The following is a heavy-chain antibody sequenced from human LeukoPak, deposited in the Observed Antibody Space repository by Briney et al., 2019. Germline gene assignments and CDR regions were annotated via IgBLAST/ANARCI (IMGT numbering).Heavy chain of an antibody. Sequence: GGSLRLSCAASGFTFSSYGMHWVRQAPGKGLEWVAFIRYDGSNKYYADSVKGRFTISRDNSKNTLYLQMNSLRAEDTAVYYCARGPELSWSGPGDYWGQGTLVTVSS. J-gene: IGHJ4*02. CDR2: IRYDGSNK. CDR3: ARGPELSWSGPGDY. D-gene: IGHD3-3*01. V-gene: IGHV3-30*02. CDR1: GFTFSSYG.